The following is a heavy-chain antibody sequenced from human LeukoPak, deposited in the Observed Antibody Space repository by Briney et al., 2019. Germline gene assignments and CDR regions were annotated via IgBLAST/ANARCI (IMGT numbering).Heavy chain of an antibody. J-gene: IGHJ4*02. D-gene: IGHD3-10*01. CDR1: GFTFSSYA. CDR3: ARERMVRGVLLYYFDY. CDR2: ISYDGSNK. Sequence: GGSLRLSCAASGFTFSSYAMHWVRQAPGKGLEWVAVISYDGSNKYYADSVKGRFTISRDNSKNTLYLQMNSLRAEDTAVYYCARERMVRGVLLYYFDYWGQGTLVTVSS. V-gene: IGHV3-30-3*01.